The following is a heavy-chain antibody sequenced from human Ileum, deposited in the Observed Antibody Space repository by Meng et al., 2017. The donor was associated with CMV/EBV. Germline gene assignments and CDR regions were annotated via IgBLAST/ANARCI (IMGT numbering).Heavy chain of an antibody. D-gene: IGHD3-22*01. CDR1: GGSISTYY. CDR2: INAGGST. Sequence: QVLLQESGPGLVKPSETLSLTCAVSGGSISTYYWTWVRQPAGKGLEWIGRINAGGSTNDNPSLKSRVTMSVDTSKNQFSLKVTSVTAADTAVYYCARATPTYASSGYRYDHWGQGTLVTVSS. J-gene: IGHJ4*02. V-gene: IGHV4-4*07. CDR3: ARATPTYASSGYRYDH.